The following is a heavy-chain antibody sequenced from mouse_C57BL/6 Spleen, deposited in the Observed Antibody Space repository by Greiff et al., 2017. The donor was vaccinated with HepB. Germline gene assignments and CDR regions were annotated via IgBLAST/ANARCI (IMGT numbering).Heavy chain of an antibody. Sequence: VQLQQSGAELARPGASVKLSCKASGYTFTSYGISWVKQRTGQGLEWIGEIYPRSGNTYYNEKFKGKSTLTADKYSSTAYMELRSLTSEDSAVYFCARGDYYYSNYVYFDYWGQGTTLTVSS. CDR3: ARGDYYYSNYVYFDY. CDR2: IYPRSGNT. J-gene: IGHJ2*01. V-gene: IGHV1-81*01. D-gene: IGHD2-5*01. CDR1: GYTFTSYG.